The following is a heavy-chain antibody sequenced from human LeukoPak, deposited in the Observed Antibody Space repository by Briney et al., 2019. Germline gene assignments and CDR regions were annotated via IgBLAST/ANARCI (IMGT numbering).Heavy chain of an antibody. CDR3: ARDRTPDEQWLVVGAPGN. D-gene: IGHD6-19*01. V-gene: IGHV3-21*01. CDR2: ISSSSSYI. Sequence: GGSLRLSCAASGFTFSSCSMNWVRQAPGKGLEWVSSISSSSSYIYYADSVKGRFTISRDNAKNSLYLQMNSLRAEDTAVYYCARDRTPDEQWLVVGAPGNWGQGTLVTVSS. J-gene: IGHJ4*02. CDR1: GFTFSSCS.